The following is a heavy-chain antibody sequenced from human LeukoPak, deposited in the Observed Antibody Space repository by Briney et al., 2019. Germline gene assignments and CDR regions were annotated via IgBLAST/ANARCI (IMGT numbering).Heavy chain of an antibody. CDR3: ARVRVRYSSGWFDY. J-gene: IGHJ4*02. CDR1: GYTFTGYY. CDR2: INPNSGGT. D-gene: IGHD6-19*01. V-gene: IGHV1-2*06. Sequence: ASVKVSCKASGYTFTGYYTHWVRQAPGQGLEWMGRINPNSGGTNYAQKFQGRVTMTRDTSISTAYMELSRLRSDDTAVYYCARVRVRYSSGWFDYWGQGTLVTVSS.